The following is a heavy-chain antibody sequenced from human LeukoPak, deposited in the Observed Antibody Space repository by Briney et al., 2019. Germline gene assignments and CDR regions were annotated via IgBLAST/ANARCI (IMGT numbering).Heavy chain of an antibody. Sequence: GESLKISCKGSGSNFTSHWIGWVRQMPGKGLEWMGIIYPGDSDTRYSPSFQGQVIISADKSISTAYLQWSSLKASDTAMYYCARRDGYCSSTSCYADYYYGMDVWGQGTTVTVSS. CDR2: IYPGDSDT. V-gene: IGHV5-51*01. J-gene: IGHJ6*02. CDR1: GSNFTSHW. D-gene: IGHD2-2*01. CDR3: ARRDGYCSSTSCYADYYYGMDV.